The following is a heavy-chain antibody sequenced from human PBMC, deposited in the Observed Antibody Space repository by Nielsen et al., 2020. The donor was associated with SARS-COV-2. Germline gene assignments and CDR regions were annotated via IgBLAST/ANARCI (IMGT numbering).Heavy chain of an antibody. D-gene: IGHD2-2*01. CDR2: TYYRSKWYN. V-gene: IGHV6-1*01. CDR3: ARGTYVVVVPAASRGYYYYYMDV. J-gene: IGHJ6*03. Sequence: WLRQSPSRGLEWLGRTYYRSKWYNDYAVSVKSRITINPDTSKNQFSLQLNSVTPEDTAVYYCARGTYVVVVPAASRGYYYYYMDVWGKGTTGTVSS.